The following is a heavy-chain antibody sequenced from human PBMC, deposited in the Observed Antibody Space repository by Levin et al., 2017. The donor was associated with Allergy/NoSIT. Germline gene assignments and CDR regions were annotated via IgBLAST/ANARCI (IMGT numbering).Heavy chain of an antibody. CDR3: AHSGHDYGVPRYYYDGMDV. V-gene: IGHV2-5*01. CDR1: GFSLSTSGVG. CDR2: IYWNDDK. Sequence: SGPTLVKPTQTLTLTCTFSGFSLSTSGVGVGWIRQPPGKALEWLALIYWNDDKRYSPSLKSRLTITKDTSKNQVVLTMTNMDPVDTATYYCAHSGHDYGVPRYYYDGMDVWGQGTTVTVSS. D-gene: IGHD4-17*01. J-gene: IGHJ6*02.